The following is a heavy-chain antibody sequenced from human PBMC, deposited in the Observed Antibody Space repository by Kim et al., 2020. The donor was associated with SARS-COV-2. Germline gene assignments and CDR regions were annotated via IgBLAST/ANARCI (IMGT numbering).Heavy chain of an antibody. D-gene: IGHD2-8*01. V-gene: IGHV5-51*01. Sequence: GESLKISCQGSGYTFRDFWIVWVRQMPGKGLEVMGIIYPGDSDTRYSPSFRGQVTISADRSISTAYLQWSSLKASDSAIYFCTRLSWGAGMVFHKEHREGRQGLVVWGQGTTVTVSS. CDR1: GYTFRDFW. J-gene: IGHJ6*02. CDR2: IYPGDSDT. CDR3: TRLSWGAGMVFHKEHREGRQGLVV.